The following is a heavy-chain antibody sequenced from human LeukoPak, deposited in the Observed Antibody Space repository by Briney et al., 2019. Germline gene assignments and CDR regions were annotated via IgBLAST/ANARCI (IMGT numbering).Heavy chain of an antibody. D-gene: IGHD4-23*01. CDR1: GGSISSSSYY. Sequence: PSETLSLTCTVSGGSISSSSYYWGWIRQPPGKELEWIGRIYSSGNTYYNLSLKSRVTISVDTSKNQFSLKLSSVTAADTAVYYCARDTVETFDYWGQGTLVTVSS. CDR2: IYSSGNT. J-gene: IGHJ4*02. V-gene: IGHV4-39*07. CDR3: ARDTVETFDY.